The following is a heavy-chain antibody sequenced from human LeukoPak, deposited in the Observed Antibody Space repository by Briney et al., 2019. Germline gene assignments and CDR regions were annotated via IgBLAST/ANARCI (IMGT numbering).Heavy chain of an antibody. J-gene: IGHJ4*02. CDR3: ARRVWELELLEYFDY. CDR2: IYPGDSDT. V-gene: IGHV5-51*01. D-gene: IGHD1-7*01. CDR1: GYSFTSYW. Sequence: RGESLKISCKGSGYSFTSYWIGWVRLMPGKGLEWMGIIYPGDSDTRYSPSFQGQVTISADKSISTAYLQWSSLKASDTAMYYCARRVWELELLEYFDYWGQGTLVTVSS.